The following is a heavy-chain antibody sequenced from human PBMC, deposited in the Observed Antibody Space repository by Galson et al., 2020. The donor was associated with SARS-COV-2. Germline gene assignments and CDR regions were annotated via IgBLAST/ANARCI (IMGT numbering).Heavy chain of an antibody. J-gene: IGHJ4*02. CDR2: ISYDGSNK. V-gene: IGHV3-30-3*01. D-gene: IGHD6-6*01. Sequence: GESLKISCAASGFTFSSYAMHWVRQAPGKGLEWVAVISYDGSNKYYADSVKGRFTISRDNSKNTLYLQMNSLRAEDTAVYYCANTLRTRAYSSSSPDGLGAVDYWGQGTLVTVSS. CDR3: ANTLRTRAYSSSSPDGLGAVDY. CDR1: GFTFSSYA.